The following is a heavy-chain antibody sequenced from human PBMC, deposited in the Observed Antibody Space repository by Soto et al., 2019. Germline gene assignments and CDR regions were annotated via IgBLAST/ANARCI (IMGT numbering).Heavy chain of an antibody. D-gene: IGHD3-10*01. J-gene: IGHJ4*02. Sequence: PGGALRLSCAASGFTFSSYGMHWVRQAPDKGQEWGAVIWYDGNNKYYADSVNGRFTISRDNSENTLDLQMNSLRAEDTVVYYCARDPAPSASYYNPYFDYWGQGTLVTVTS. CDR2: IWYDGNNK. CDR1: GFTFSSYG. CDR3: ARDPAPSASYYNPYFDY. V-gene: IGHV3-33*01.